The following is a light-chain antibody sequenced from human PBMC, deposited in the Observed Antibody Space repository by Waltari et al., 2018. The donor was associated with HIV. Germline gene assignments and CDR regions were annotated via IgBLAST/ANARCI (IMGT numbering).Light chain of an antibody. J-gene: IGKJ4*01. V-gene: IGKV1-27*01. CDR1: QGISNY. Sequence: ITCRASQGISNYLAWYQQRPGKAPKLLIYYASSLQSGVPSRFGGSISGTDFTLTISSLQPEDVATYYCQQYHSAPLTFGGGTKVEIK. CDR3: QQYHSAPLT. CDR2: YAS.